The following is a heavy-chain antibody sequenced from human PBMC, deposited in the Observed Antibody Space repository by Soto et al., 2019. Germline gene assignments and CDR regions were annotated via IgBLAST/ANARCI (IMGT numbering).Heavy chain of an antibody. V-gene: IGHV4-59*01. J-gene: IGHJ4*02. Sequence: SETLSLTCTVSGGSMRNYFWTWIRQPPGKGLEWIGYIHYSGATSFFPSYDPSLRGRVTISEDTSKNQFSLKLLSVTTADTAVYFCAAGEASSRNLAPYYLDFWGQGTLVTVSS. CDR1: GGSMRNYF. CDR2: IHYSGATSFFP. CDR3: AAGEASSRNLAPYYLDF. D-gene: IGHD6-13*01.